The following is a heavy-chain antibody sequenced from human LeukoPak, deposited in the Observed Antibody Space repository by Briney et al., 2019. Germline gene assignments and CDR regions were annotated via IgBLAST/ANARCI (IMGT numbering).Heavy chain of an antibody. Sequence: GGSLRLSCAASGFTFSSFIMNWVRQAPGKGLKWVSSISSSSSYIYYADSVKGRFTISRDNAKNSLYLQMNSLRAEDTAVYYCARGRPHHFDYWGQGTLVTVSS. CDR3: ARGRPHHFDY. CDR1: GFTFSSFI. CDR2: ISSSSSYI. V-gene: IGHV3-21*01. J-gene: IGHJ4*02.